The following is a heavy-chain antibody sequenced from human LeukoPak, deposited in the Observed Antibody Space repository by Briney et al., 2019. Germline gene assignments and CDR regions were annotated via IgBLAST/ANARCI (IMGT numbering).Heavy chain of an antibody. Sequence: SETLSLTCTVSGGSVSSSSYYWGWIRQPPGKGLEWIGSIYYSGSAYYNPSLKSRVSISVDTSKNQFSLKLRSVTAADTAVYYCASPMAWAHNRRDSDYWGLGTLVTVSS. CDR2: IYYSGSA. V-gene: IGHV4-39*07. D-gene: IGHD5-24*01. CDR3: ASPMAWAHNRRDSDY. J-gene: IGHJ4*02. CDR1: GGSVSSSSYY.